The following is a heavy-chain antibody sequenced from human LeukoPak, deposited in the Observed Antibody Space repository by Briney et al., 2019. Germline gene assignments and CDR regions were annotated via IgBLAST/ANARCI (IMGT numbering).Heavy chain of an antibody. CDR2: INHSGST. J-gene: IGHJ5*02. CDR3: ARPGGSSSWYYH. CDR1: GGSFSGYY. V-gene: IGHV4-34*01. Sequence: SETLSLTCAVYGGSFSGYYWSWIRQPPGKGLEWIGEINHSGSTNYNPSLKSRVTISVDTSKNQFSLKLSSVTAADTAVYYCARPGGSSSWYYHWGQGPLVTVSS. D-gene: IGHD6-13*01.